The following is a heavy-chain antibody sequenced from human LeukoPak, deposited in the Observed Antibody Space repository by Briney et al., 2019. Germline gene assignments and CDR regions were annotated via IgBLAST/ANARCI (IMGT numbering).Heavy chain of an antibody. V-gene: IGHV4-4*07. CDR3: ARDPYGQLDWFDP. J-gene: IGHJ5*02. Sequence: SETLSLTCTVSGGSISSYYWRWIRWPAGKELEWIGRIYTSGSTNYNPSLKSRVTMSVDTSKNQFSLKLSSVTAADTAVYYCARDPYGQLDWFDPWGQGTLVTVSS. CDR2: IYTSGST. D-gene: IGHD6-13*01. CDR1: GGSISSYY.